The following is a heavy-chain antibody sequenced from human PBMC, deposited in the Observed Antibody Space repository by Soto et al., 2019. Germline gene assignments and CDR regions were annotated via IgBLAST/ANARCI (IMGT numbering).Heavy chain of an antibody. V-gene: IGHV3-23*01. J-gene: IGHJ3*02. Sequence: GGSLSLSCAASGFTFSSYAMSWVRQAPGKGLEWVSAISGSGGSTYYAVSVKGRFTISRDNSKNTLYLQMNSLRAEDTAVYYCAKGDYYGSGSYYKVSSAFDIWGQGTMVTVSS. D-gene: IGHD3-10*01. CDR2: ISGSGGST. CDR1: GFTFSSYA. CDR3: AKGDYYGSGSYYKVSSAFDI.